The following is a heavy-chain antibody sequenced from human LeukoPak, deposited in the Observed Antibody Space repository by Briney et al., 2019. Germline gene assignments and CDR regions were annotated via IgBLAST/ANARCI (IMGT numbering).Heavy chain of an antibody. V-gene: IGHV3-74*01. J-gene: IGHJ4*02. CDR3: ARYQDGVGTTIDF. CDR2: INSDGSST. Sequence: PGGSLRLSCAASGFTFSSYWMHWVRQAPGKGLVWVSRINSDGSSTWYADSVKGRFTISRDNARNTLSLQMNSLRAEDTALYYCARYQDGVGTTIDFWGQGTLVTVSS. D-gene: IGHD3-3*01. CDR1: GFTFSSYW.